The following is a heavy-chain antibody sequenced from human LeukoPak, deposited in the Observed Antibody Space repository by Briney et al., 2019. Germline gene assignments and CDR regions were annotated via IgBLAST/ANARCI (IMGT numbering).Heavy chain of an antibody. CDR2: ITVSSSYI. CDR3: ARNRRPYGDYDY. D-gene: IGHD4-17*01. V-gene: IGHV3-21*01. J-gene: IGHJ4*02. Sequence: GGSLRLSCAASGFNFNDYSINWVRQAPGKGLEWVSSITVSSSYIYYADSVKGRFTISRDSAKNSVYLQMNGLRAEDTAVYYCARNRRPYGDYDYWGQGTLVTVSS. CDR1: GFNFNDYS.